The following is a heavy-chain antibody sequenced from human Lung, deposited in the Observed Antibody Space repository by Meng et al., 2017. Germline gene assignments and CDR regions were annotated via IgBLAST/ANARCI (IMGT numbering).Heavy chain of an antibody. D-gene: IGHD4-11*01. J-gene: IGHJ4*02. CDR1: GGSFSDYY. CDR3: ARGPTTMAHDFDY. V-gene: IGHV4-34*01. Sequence: QGRLRPWGPGLLNPSETRPLTCVVSGGSFSDYYWSWIRQPPGKGLEWIGEINHSGSTNYNPSLESRATISVDTSQNNLSLKLSSVTAADSAVYYCARGPTTMAHDFDYWGQGTLVTVSS. CDR2: INHSGST.